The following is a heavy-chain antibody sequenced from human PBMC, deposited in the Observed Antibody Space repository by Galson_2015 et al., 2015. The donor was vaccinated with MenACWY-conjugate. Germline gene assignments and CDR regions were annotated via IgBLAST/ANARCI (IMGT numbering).Heavy chain of an antibody. CDR2: IYYSGST. V-gene: IGHV4-39*07. Sequence: SETLSLTCTVSGGSISSSSYYWGWIRQPPGKGLEWIGSIYYSGSTYYNPSLKSRVTISVDTSKNQFSLKLSSVTAADTAVYYCARARGVLLAYWGQGTLVTVSS. J-gene: IGHJ4*02. CDR1: GGSISSSSYY. CDR3: ARARGVLLAY. D-gene: IGHD3-10*01.